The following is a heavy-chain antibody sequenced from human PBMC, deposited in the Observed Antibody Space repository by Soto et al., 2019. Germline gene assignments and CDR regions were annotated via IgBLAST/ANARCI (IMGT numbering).Heavy chain of an antibody. V-gene: IGHV1-3*05. CDR3: ARVQVRAAAGTALFY. D-gene: IGHD6-13*01. J-gene: IGHJ4*02. Sequence: QVQLVQSGAEEKKPGASVKVSCKASGYTFTSYAVHWVRQAPGQRLEWMGWINAGNGNTEYSQKFQGRVTITRDTSASTAYMELSSLRSEDTAVYYCARVQVRAAAGTALFYWGQGTLVTVSS. CDR1: GYTFTSYA. CDR2: INAGNGNT.